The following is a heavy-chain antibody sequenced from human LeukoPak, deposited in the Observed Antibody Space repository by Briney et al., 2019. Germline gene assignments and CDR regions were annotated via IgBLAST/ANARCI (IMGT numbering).Heavy chain of an antibody. J-gene: IGHJ4*02. D-gene: IGHD5-24*01. CDR3: ARDREEGYNSYYFDS. CDR2: INPSGGST. Sequence: EASVKVSCKASGYTFTNYYMHWVRQAPGQGLEWMGIINPSGGSTGYAQKFQGRFTMTRDTSTTTVYMELSSLRSGDTAVYYCARDREEGYNSYYFDSWGQGTLVIVSS. V-gene: IGHV1-46*01. CDR1: GYTFTNYY.